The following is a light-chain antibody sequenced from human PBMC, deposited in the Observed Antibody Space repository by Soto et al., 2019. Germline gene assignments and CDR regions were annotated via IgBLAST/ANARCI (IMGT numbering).Light chain of an antibody. CDR3: SSYTTSNTRQIV. Sequence: QSVLTQPASVSGSPGQSINISCTGTSSDVGGYNYVSWYQHHPGKAPKLIIYDVSIRPSGVSNPFSGSKSGNTASLTISGLQPEDEADYYCSSYTTSNTRQIVFGTGTKVTVL. J-gene: IGLJ1*01. V-gene: IGLV2-14*03. CDR1: SSDVGGYNY. CDR2: DVS.